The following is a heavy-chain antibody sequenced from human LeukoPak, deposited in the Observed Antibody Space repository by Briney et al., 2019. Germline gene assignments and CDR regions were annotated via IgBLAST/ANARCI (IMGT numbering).Heavy chain of an antibody. V-gene: IGHV3-64D*06. J-gene: IGHJ2*01. D-gene: IGHD2-15*01. Sequence: GGSLRLSCSASGFTFSSYAMHWVRQAPGKGPEYVSAINNNGISTYYADSVKGRFTISRDNSKNRLYLQMSSLRTEDTAVYYCVKGYCSGGSCYWYFDLWGRGTPVTVSS. CDR3: VKGYCSGGSCYWYFDL. CDR2: INNNGIST. CDR1: GFTFSSYA.